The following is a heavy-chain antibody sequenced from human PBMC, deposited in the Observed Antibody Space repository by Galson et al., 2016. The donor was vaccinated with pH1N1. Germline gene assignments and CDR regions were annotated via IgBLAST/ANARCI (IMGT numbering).Heavy chain of an antibody. J-gene: IGHJ3*02. Sequence: LRLSCAASDFTFSSYEMSWVRQAPGKGLEWVAYISSSGSAIYYADSVEGRFTISRENAGNSLFLQMSSLRAEDTAVYYCARDTSGHAPRPYGAFDIWGQGTMVTASS. D-gene: IGHD3-10*01. CDR2: ISSSGSAI. V-gene: IGHV3-48*03. CDR3: ARDTSGHAPRPYGAFDI. CDR1: DFTFSSYE.